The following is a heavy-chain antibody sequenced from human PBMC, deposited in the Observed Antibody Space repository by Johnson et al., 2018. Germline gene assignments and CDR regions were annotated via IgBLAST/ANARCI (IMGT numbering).Heavy chain of an antibody. CDR1: GFTFSSFA. Sequence: QVQLVESGGGVVQPGRSLRLSCAASGFTFSSFAVHWVRQAPGKGLEWVAVISFDGSNQYYTDSVKGRFTISRDISKKTLYLQMNSLRAEVTALYYCAGGNMGYSYYMDVWGKGTTVTVSS. V-gene: IGHV3-30-3*01. D-gene: IGHD3-16*01. CDR2: ISFDGSNQ. J-gene: IGHJ6*03. CDR3: AGGNMGYSYYMDV.